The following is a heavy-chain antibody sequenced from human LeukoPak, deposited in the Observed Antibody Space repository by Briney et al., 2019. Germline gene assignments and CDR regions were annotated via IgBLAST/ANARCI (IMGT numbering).Heavy chain of an antibody. V-gene: IGHV3-30*18. CDR1: GFTFSSYG. CDR3: AKDRHSGYDSFDY. D-gene: IGHD5-12*01. J-gene: IGHJ4*02. CDR2: ISYDGSNK. Sequence: GGSLRLSCAASGFTFSSYGMHWVRQAPGKGLEWVAVISYDGSNKYYADSVKGRFTISRDNSKNTLYLQMNSLRAEDTAVYYCAKDRHSGYDSFDYWGQGTLVTVPS.